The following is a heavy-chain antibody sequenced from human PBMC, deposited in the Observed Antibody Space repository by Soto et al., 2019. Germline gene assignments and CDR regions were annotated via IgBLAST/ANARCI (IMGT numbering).Heavy chain of an antibody. CDR1: RNTLT. Sequence: ASVKVSCKAPRNTLTHWVRQAPGKGLEWMGGLRPTDGEAIYAPRFQGRVTMTAGTSVDTAFMELSSLRSDDTAVYYCAASDAYHSFDIWGQGTMVTVSS. CDR3: AASDAYHSFDI. D-gene: IGHD2-2*01. J-gene: IGHJ3*02. V-gene: IGHV1-24*01. CDR2: LRPTDGEA.